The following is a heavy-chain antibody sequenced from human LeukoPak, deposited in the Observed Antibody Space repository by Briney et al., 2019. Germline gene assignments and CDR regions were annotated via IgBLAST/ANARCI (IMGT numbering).Heavy chain of an antibody. Sequence: ASVKVSCKASGYTFTSYGISWVRQAPGQGLEWMGWISAYNGNTNYAQKLQGRVTMTTDTSTSTAYMELRSLRSDDTAVYYCARYYYDSSGTKGGVDYWGQGTLVTVSS. D-gene: IGHD3-22*01. J-gene: IGHJ4*02. V-gene: IGHV1-18*01. CDR2: ISAYNGNT. CDR3: ARYYYDSSGTKGGVDY. CDR1: GYTFTSYG.